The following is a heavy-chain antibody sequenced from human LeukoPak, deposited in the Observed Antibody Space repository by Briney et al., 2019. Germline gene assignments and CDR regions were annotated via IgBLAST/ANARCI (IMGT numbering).Heavy chain of an antibody. CDR3: VRATSNSPVY. J-gene: IGHJ4*02. D-gene: IGHD6-6*01. CDR2: INPYSGDT. V-gene: IGHV1-2*02. CDR1: GYSFTGYY. Sequence: ASVKASCKASGYSFTGYYIHWVRQAPGQGLAWMGWINPYSGDTTYAQKFQGRLTLTRDTSISTAYMEVSRLKSDDTAVYYCVRATSNSPVYWGQGTLVTVSS.